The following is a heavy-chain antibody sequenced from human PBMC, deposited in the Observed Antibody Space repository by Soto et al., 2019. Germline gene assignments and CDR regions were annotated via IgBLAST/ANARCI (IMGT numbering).Heavy chain of an antibody. Sequence: EVQLVESGGGLVQPGRSLRLSCAASGFTFDDYALHWVRQAPGKGLEWVSGISWNSGSIGYADSVKGRFTISRDNAKNSLYLQMNSLRAEDTALYYCAKEGGSYPHYYGMDVWGQGTTVTVSS. V-gene: IGHV3-9*01. J-gene: IGHJ6*02. CDR1: GFTFDDYA. D-gene: IGHD1-26*01. CDR3: AKEGGSYPHYYGMDV. CDR2: ISWNSGSI.